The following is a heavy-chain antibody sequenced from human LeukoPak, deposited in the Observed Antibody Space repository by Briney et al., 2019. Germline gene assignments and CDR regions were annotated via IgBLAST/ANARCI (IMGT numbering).Heavy chain of an antibody. CDR1: GFTFSSYS. J-gene: IGHJ4*02. CDR3: ARENGGGYRDY. CDR2: ISSSSSYI. V-gene: IGHV3-21*01. D-gene: IGHD1-26*01. Sequence: GGSLRLSCAASGFTFSSYSMNWVRQAPGKGLEWVSSISSSSSYIYYADSVKGRFTISRDNAKNSLYLQMNSPRAEDTAVYYCARENGGGYRDYWGQGTLVTVSS.